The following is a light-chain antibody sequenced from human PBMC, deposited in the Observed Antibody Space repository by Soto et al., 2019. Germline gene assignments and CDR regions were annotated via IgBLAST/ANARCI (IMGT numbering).Light chain of an antibody. V-gene: IGKV1-5*03. J-gene: IGKJ1*01. CDR3: QQYNSWWT. Sequence: DIQMTQSPSTLSASVGDRVTITCRASQSISSWLAWYQQKPGKAPKLLIYKASSLESGVPSRFSGSGSGTEFTLTISSLPPDDFATYYCQQYNSWWTFGQWTKVEIK. CDR1: QSISSW. CDR2: KAS.